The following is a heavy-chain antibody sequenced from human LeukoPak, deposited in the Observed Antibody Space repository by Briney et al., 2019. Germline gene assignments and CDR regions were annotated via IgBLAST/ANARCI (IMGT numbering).Heavy chain of an antibody. CDR1: GYTFTIYY. CDR2: INPSGGST. CDR3: ARGTGGYCSGGSCYHFDY. V-gene: IGHV1-46*01. D-gene: IGHD2-15*01. Sequence: ASVKVSCKASGYTFTIYYMHWVRQAPGQGLEWMGIINPSGGSTSYAQKFQGRVTMTRDTSTSTVYMELSSLRSEDTAVYYCARGTGGYCSGGSCYHFDYWGQGTLVTVSS. J-gene: IGHJ4*02.